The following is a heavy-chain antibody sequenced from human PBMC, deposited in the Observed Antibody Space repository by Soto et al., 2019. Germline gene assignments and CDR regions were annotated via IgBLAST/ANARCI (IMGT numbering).Heavy chain of an antibody. D-gene: IGHD3-10*01. J-gene: IGHJ4*02. CDR2: IYWDDTK. CDR1: GFSLGTDRVG. CDR3: AHAYGGGSLY. Sequence: QITLKESGPTLVKPTQTLTLTCTFSGFSLGTDRVGVGWIRQPPGKALEWLAVIYWDDTKTYRPSLKSRLTTTTDTANIQVALTMSSMDSVDTAAYYCAHAYGGGSLYWGQGTLITVSS. V-gene: IGHV2-5*02.